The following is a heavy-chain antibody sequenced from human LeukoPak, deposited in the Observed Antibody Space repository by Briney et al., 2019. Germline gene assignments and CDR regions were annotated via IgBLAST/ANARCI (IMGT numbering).Heavy chain of an antibody. Sequence: SVKVSCKASVGTFSSYAISWGRQAPGQGLEWMGGIIPIFGTANYAQKFQGRVTITTDESTSTAYMELSSLRSKDTAVYYCARGAPEYYFDYWGQGTLVTNSS. V-gene: IGHV1-69*05. CDR2: IIPIFGTA. CDR1: VGTFSSYA. CDR3: ARGAPEYYFDY. J-gene: IGHJ4*02.